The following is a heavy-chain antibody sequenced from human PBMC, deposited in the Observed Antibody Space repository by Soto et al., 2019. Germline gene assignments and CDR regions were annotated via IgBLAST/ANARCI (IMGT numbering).Heavy chain of an antibody. Sequence: ASVKVSCKASGGTFSSYTISWVRQAPGQGLEWMGRIIPILGIANYAQKFQGRVTITADKSTSTAYMELSSLRSEDTAVYYCARIPPREGLVVIAAPQIHDAFDFWGQGTMVTVS. CDR2: IIPILGIA. D-gene: IGHD2-15*01. J-gene: IGHJ3*01. V-gene: IGHV1-69*02. CDR3: ARIPPREGLVVIAAPQIHDAFDF. CDR1: GGTFSSYT.